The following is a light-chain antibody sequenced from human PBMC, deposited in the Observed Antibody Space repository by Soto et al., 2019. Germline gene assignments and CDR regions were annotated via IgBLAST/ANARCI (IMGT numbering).Light chain of an antibody. Sequence: DIHLTQSPSFLSASVGDRVTITCRPSQAVPNNMAWYQQKPGKPPKLLIYAAVVLQDGVPSRFSGTGSATEFILIINGLQPEDFATYYCQQVNYYPFTFGGGTKVDIK. CDR2: AAV. CDR1: QAVPNN. V-gene: IGKV1-9*01. CDR3: QQVNYYPFT. J-gene: IGKJ4*01.